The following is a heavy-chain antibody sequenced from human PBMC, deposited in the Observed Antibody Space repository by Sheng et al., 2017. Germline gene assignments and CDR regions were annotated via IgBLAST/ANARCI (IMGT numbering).Heavy chain of an antibody. CDR2: INSDGSST. Sequence: MDWVRQAPGKGLVWVSRINSDGSSTSYADSVKGRFTISRDNAKNTLYLQMNSLRAEDTAVYYCAVTSKELRYFDWSQNYYYGMDVWGQGTTVTVSS. D-gene: IGHD3-9*01. CDR3: AVTSKELRYFDWSQNYYYGMDV. V-gene: IGHV3-74*01. J-gene: IGHJ6*02.